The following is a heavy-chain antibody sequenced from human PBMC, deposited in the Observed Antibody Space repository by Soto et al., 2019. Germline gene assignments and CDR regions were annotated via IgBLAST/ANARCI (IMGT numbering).Heavy chain of an antibody. CDR2: IHSTGTA. V-gene: IGHV4-4*07. CDR3: ARVNLIGGGVDY. D-gene: IGHD3-22*01. CDR1: GDAISSHY. J-gene: IGHJ4*02. Sequence: QVQLQESGPGLVKPSETLSLTCAVSGDAISSHYWTWIRQPAGKGLEWIGRIHSTGTADYNPSLKSRVTMSVDTSKNQFSLTLTSVTAADTAVYYCARVNLIGGGVDYWGRGTLITVSS.